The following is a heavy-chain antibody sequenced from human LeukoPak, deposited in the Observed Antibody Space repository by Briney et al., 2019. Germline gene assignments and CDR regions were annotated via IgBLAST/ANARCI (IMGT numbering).Heavy chain of an antibody. D-gene: IGHD3-9*01. CDR2: IKQDGSEK. V-gene: IGHV3-7*01. CDR1: GFTFSSYW. Sequence: GGSLRLSCAASGFTFSSYWMSWVRQAPGKGLEWVANIKQDGSEKYYVDSVKGRFTISRDNAKNSLYLQMNSLRAEDTAVYYCARVLCFVGRYKGIYWGQGTLVTVSS. CDR3: ARVLCFVGRYKGIY. J-gene: IGHJ4*02.